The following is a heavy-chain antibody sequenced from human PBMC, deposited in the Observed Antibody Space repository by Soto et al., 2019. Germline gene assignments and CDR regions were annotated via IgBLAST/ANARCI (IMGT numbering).Heavy chain of an antibody. CDR1: GDSITSYNW. D-gene: IGHD3-22*01. V-gene: IGHV4-59*12. CDR2: IYHSGST. J-gene: IGHJ4*02. CDR3: ANMIPYYYDSSGSPGDY. Sequence: SETLSLTCTVSGDSITSYNWNWLRQPPGKGLEWIGEIYHSGSTNYNPSLKSRVTISVDKSKNQFSLKLSSVTAADTAVYYCANMIPYYYDSSGSPGDYWGQGTLVTVS.